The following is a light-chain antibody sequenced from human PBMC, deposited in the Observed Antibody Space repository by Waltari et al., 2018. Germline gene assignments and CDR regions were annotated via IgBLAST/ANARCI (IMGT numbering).Light chain of an antibody. V-gene: IGLV1-44*01. Sequence: QSVLTQPPSVSATPGQRVTISCDGSSSNIGDNDVNWYQQLPGTAPKLLMFSDNQRPSGVPDRFSGSKSGTSASLAISGLQSEDEADYYCAAWDDSLNGPVFGGGTKVTVL. CDR3: AAWDDSLNGPV. J-gene: IGLJ2*01. CDR1: SSNIGDND. CDR2: SDN.